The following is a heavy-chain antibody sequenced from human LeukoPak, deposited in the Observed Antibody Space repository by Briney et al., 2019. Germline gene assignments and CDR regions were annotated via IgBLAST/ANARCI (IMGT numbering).Heavy chain of an antibody. CDR1: GFTFSSYG. D-gene: IGHD6-6*01. V-gene: IGHV3-33*01. Sequence: GGSLRLSCAASGFTFSSYGMHWVRQAPGKGLEWVAVIWYDGSNKYYADSVKGRFTISRDNSKNTLYLQMNSLRAEDTAVYYCARVSSSSYAFDIWGQGTMVTVSS. J-gene: IGHJ3*02. CDR2: IWYDGSNK. CDR3: ARVSSSSYAFDI.